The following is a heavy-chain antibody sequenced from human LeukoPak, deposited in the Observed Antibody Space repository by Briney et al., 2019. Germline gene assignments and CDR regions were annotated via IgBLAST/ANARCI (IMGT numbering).Heavy chain of an antibody. CDR3: AKWLGYCSGGSCSAAPDY. CDR2: IYSGGST. J-gene: IGHJ4*02. V-gene: IGHV3-53*01. Sequence: GGSLRLSCAASGFTVSSNYMSWVRQAPGKGLEWVSVIYSGGSTYYADSVKGRFTISRDNSKNTLYLQMNSLRAEDTAVYYCAKWLGYCSGGSCSAAPDYWGQGTLVTVSS. D-gene: IGHD2-15*01. CDR1: GFTVSSNY.